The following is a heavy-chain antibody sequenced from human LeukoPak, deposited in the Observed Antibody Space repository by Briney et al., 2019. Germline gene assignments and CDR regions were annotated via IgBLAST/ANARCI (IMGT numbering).Heavy chain of an antibody. D-gene: IGHD4-17*01. Sequence: GASVKVSCKASGYTFTSYYMHWVRQAPGQGLEWMGIINPSGGSTSYAQKFQGRVTMTRDTSTSTVYMELSSLRSEDTAVYYCARGVNGDYPINPFDYWGQGTLVTVSS. V-gene: IGHV1-46*01. CDR1: GYTFTSYY. J-gene: IGHJ4*02. CDR2: INPSGGST. CDR3: ARGVNGDYPINPFDY.